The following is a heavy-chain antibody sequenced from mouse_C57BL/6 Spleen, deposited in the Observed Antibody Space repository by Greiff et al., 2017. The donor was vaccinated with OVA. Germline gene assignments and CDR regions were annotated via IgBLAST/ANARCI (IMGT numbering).Heavy chain of an antibody. CDR1: GFTFSSYT. D-gene: IGHD4-1*01. J-gene: IGHJ2*01. CDR2: ISGGGGNT. V-gene: IGHV5-9*01. CDR3: ARHELTGAFDY. Sequence: EVKLVESGGGLVKPGGSLKLSCAASGFTFSSYTMSWVRQTPEKRLEWVATISGGGGNTYYPDSVKGRFTISRDNAKNTLYLQMSSLRSEDTALYYCARHELTGAFDYWGQGTTLTVSS.